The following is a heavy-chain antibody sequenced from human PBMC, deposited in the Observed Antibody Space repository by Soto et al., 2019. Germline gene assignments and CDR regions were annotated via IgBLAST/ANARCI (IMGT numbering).Heavy chain of an antibody. J-gene: IGHJ4*02. D-gene: IGHD6-13*01. Sequence: GGSLRLSCAASGFTVSSNYMSWVRQAPGKGLEWVSVIYSGGSTYYADSVKGRFTISRDNSKNTLDLQMNSLRAEDTAVYYCARGPNIAAAGDYFDYWGQGTLVTVSS. CDR3: ARGPNIAAAGDYFDY. V-gene: IGHV3-66*01. CDR1: GFTVSSNY. CDR2: IYSGGST.